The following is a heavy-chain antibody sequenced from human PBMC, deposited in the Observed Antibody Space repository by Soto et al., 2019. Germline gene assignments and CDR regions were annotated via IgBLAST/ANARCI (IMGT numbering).Heavy chain of an antibody. CDR3: ARGAGIAAAGKGHWFDP. V-gene: IGHV4-34*01. Sequence: KPSETLSLTCAVYGGSFSGYYWSWIRQPPGKGLEWIGEINHSGSTNYNPSLKSRVTISVDTSKNQFSLKLSSVTAADTAVYYCARGAGIAAAGKGHWFDPWGQGTLVTVSS. CDR2: INHSGST. CDR1: GGSFSGYY. J-gene: IGHJ5*02. D-gene: IGHD6-13*01.